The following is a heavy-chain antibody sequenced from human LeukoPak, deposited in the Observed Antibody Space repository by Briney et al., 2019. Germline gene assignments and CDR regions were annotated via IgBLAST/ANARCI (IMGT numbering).Heavy chain of an antibody. CDR1: GGSFSGYY. D-gene: IGHD3-10*02. CDR3: ARLCWGNQLAGFDS. Sequence: PSETLSLTCAVYGGSFSGYYWSWIRQPPGKGLEWIGEINHSGSTNYNPSLKSRVTISVDTYKNQFSLKLSSVTAADTAVYYCARLCWGNQLAGFDSWGQGTLVTVSS. V-gene: IGHV4-34*01. J-gene: IGHJ4*02. CDR2: INHSGST.